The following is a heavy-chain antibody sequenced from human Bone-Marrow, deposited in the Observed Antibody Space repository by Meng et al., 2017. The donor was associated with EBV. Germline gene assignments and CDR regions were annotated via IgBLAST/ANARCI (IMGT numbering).Heavy chain of an antibody. CDR2: LIPMVGAP. D-gene: IGHD3-10*01. Sequence: QGQLLQSGAEGKKPGSSVKVSCRTSGGTFRRDAVSWVRQAPGQGLEWMGGLIPMVGAPHYAQKFQGRVTIIADESTSTHSMELNSLRSEDTAMYYCASESGRGFTPDYWGQGTLVTVSS. V-gene: IGHV1-69*01. J-gene: IGHJ4*02. CDR1: GGTFRRDA. CDR3: ASESGRGFTPDY.